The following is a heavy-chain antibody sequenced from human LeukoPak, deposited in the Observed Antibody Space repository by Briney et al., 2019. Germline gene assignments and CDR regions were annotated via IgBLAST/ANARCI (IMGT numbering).Heavy chain of an antibody. D-gene: IGHD6-19*01. Sequence: ASVRVSCKASGYVFTGYYIHWVRQAPGQGLEWMGWINPNSGGTNYEQKFQGRVTMTRDTSITTVYMELDRLTNDDTAVHYCARALSYSSPLDYWGRETLVTVSS. CDR2: INPNSGGT. CDR1: GYVFTGYY. CDR3: ARALSYSSPLDY. V-gene: IGHV1-2*02. J-gene: IGHJ4*02.